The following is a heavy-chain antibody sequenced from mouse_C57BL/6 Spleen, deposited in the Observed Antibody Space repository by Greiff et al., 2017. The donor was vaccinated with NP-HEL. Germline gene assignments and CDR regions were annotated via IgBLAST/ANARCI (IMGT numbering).Heavy chain of an antibody. CDR3: ARGEYGSSYAWFAY. CDR2: IYPGDGDT. D-gene: IGHD1-1*01. CDR1: GYAFSSYW. V-gene: IGHV1-80*01. Sequence: VKLMESGAELVKPGASVKISCKASGYAFSSYWMNWVKQRPGKGLEWIGQIYPGDGDTNYNGKFKGKATLTADKSSSTAYMQLSSLTSEDSAVYFCARGEYGSSYAWFAYWGQGTLVTVSA. J-gene: IGHJ3*01.